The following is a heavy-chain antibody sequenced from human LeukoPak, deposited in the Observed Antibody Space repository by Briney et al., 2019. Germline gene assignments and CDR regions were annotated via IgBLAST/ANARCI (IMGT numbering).Heavy chain of an antibody. CDR3: ARDDGSGWSYFDF. CDR2: TSYDGTNN. J-gene: IGHJ4*02. D-gene: IGHD6-19*01. V-gene: IGHV3-30-3*01. Sequence: GGSLRLSCAASGFTFSSNWLHWVRQAPGKGLEWVAVTSYDGTNNFYADAVKGRFTISRDNSKSTLYLQMNGLRVEDTAVYYCARDDGSGWSYFDFWGQGTLVTVSS. CDR1: GFTFSSNW.